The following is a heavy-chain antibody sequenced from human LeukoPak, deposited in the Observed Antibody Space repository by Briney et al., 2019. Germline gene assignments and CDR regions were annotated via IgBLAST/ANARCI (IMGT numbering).Heavy chain of an antibody. D-gene: IGHD3-10*01. V-gene: IGHV2-5*02. CDR2: IYWDDDK. CDR3: AHTAHYYCSSDWFDP. Sequence: KESGPTLLKPTQTLPLTCTFSGFSLSTSGVGVGWIRQPPGKALERLALIYWDDDKRYSPSLKSRLTVTKDTSKNQVVLTMTNMDPVDTATYYCAHTAHYYCSSDWFDPWGQGTLVTVSS. CDR1: GFSLSTSGVG. J-gene: IGHJ5*02.